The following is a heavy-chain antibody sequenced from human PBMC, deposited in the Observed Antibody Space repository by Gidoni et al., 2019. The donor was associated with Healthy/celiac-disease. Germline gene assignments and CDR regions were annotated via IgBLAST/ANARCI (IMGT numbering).Heavy chain of an antibody. J-gene: IGHJ5*02. CDR3: ARSKGCSGGSCYPNWFDP. V-gene: IGHV1-69*01. Sequence: QVQLVQSGAEVKKPGSSVTVSCKASGGTFSSCAISWVRQAPGQGLEWRGGIIPIFGTANYAQKFQGRVTITADESTSTAYMELSSLRSEDTAVYYCARSKGCSGGSCYPNWFDPWGQGTLVTVSS. CDR2: IIPIFGTA. D-gene: IGHD2-15*01. CDR1: GGTFSSCA.